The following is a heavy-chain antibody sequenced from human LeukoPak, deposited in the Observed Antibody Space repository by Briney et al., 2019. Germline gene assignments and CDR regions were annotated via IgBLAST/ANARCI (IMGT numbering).Heavy chain of an antibody. V-gene: IGHV3-30*02. CDR2: IRYAGSSK. CDR3: AKKGYYASGSYFDY. D-gene: IGHD3-10*01. Sequence: PGGSLRLSCAASGFIFGSYGMHWVRQAPGKGLEWVAFIRYAGSSKYYADSVKGRFTISRDNSKNTLYLQMNSLRAEDTAIYYCAKKGYYASGSYFDYWGQGTLVTVSS. J-gene: IGHJ4*02. CDR1: GFIFGSYG.